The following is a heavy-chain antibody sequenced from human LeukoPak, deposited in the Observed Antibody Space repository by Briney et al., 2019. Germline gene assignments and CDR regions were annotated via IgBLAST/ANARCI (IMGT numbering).Heavy chain of an antibody. CDR1: GFTFSRYS. V-gene: IGHV3-21*01. Sequence: GGSLRLSCAASGFTFSRYSMNWVRQAPGKGLEWVSSISSSSSYIYYADSVKGRFTISRDNAKNSLYLQMNSLRAEDTAVYYCARRAGGYSHPYDYWGQGTLVTVSS. CDR2: ISSSSSYI. J-gene: IGHJ4*02. D-gene: IGHD4-23*01. CDR3: ARRAGGYSHPYDY.